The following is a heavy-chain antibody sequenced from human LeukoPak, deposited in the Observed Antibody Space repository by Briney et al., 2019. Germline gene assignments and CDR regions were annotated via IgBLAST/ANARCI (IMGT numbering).Heavy chain of an antibody. J-gene: IGHJ4*02. CDR3: ATSMVRGLTYFDY. Sequence: PSETLSLTCTVSGGSITDYYWGWIRRPPGKGLEWIGYDYYSGSSNYNPSLKSRVTISVDTSKNQFSLKLSSVTAADTAVYYCATSMVRGLTYFDYWGQGTLVTVSS. V-gene: IGHV4-59*08. D-gene: IGHD3-10*01. CDR1: GGSITDYY. CDR2: DYYSGSS.